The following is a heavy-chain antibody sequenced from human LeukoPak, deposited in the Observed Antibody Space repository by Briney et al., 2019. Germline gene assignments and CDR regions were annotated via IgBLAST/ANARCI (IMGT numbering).Heavy chain of an antibody. CDR2: IKEDGSHA. J-gene: IGHJ4*02. D-gene: IGHD2-15*01. Sequence: GGSLRLSCGASGFIFSTYWMDWVRQAPGKGLEWVASIKEDGSHADYVDSVRGRFTVSRDNTKDSLYLQMNSLRVDDTAVYYCASDRAYSQFDYWGQGTLVTVSS. V-gene: IGHV3-7*01. CDR3: ASDRAYSQFDY. CDR1: GFIFSTYW.